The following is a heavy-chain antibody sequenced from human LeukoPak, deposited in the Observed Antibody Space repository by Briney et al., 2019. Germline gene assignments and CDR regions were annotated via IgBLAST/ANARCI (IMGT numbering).Heavy chain of an antibody. CDR2: INHSGST. V-gene: IGHV4-34*01. CDR3: ARGLDGSGSSPLKAFDI. CDR1: GGSFSGYY. J-gene: IGHJ3*02. D-gene: IGHD3-22*01. Sequence: PSETLSLTCAVYGGSFSGYYWSWIRQPPGKGLEWIGEINHSGSTNYNPSLKSRVTISVDTSKNQFSLKLSSVTAADTAVYYCARGLDGSGSSPLKAFDIWGQGTMVTVSS.